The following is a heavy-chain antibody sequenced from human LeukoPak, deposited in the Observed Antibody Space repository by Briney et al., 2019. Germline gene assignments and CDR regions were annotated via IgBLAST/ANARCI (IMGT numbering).Heavy chain of an antibody. CDR3: VRDLYSYGWTDY. J-gene: IGHJ4*02. Sequence: GGSLRLSCAASGFTFSSYWMHWVRQGPGKGLVWVSRINSDGSRINYADSVKGRFTISRDNAKNTVYLQMNSLRAEDTAVYYCVRDLYSYGWTDYWGQGTLVTVSS. D-gene: IGHD3-16*01. V-gene: IGHV3-74*01. CDR1: GFTFSSYW. CDR2: INSDGSRI.